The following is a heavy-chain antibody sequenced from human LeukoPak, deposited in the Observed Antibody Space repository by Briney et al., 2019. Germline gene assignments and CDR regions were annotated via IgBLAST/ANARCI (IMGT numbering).Heavy chain of an antibody. Sequence: ASVKVSCKASGYTFTSYYMHWVRQAPGQGLEWMGIINPSGGSTSYAQKFQGRVTMTRDTSTSTVYMELSSLRSEDTAVYYCAREAGDENEYNWFDPWGQGTLATVSS. CDR2: INPSGGST. CDR1: GYTFTSYY. J-gene: IGHJ5*02. D-gene: IGHD2-21*02. CDR3: AREAGDENEYNWFDP. V-gene: IGHV1-46*01.